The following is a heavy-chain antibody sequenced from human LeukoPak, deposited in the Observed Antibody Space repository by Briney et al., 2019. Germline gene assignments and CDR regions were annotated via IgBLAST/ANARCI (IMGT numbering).Heavy chain of an antibody. CDR1: GSPFPSYE. CDR2: MNPNSGNT. J-gene: IGHJ4*02. Sequence: SVKASSKASGSPFPSYEINWVRRATGQGLAWMGWMNPNSGNTGFPQKFQGRINMTRNTSISTAYMELSSLRSEDTAVYYCARASQLRLGIVVVITSGRRYYFDYWGQGTLVTVSS. V-gene: IGHV1-8*01. CDR3: ARASQLRLGIVVVITSGRRYYFDY. D-gene: IGHD3-22*01.